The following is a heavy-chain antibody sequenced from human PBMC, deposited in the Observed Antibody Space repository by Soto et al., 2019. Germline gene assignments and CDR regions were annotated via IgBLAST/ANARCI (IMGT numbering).Heavy chain of an antibody. CDR3: ASSNRITMIVVAEGSFDY. Sequence: PSETLSLTCTVSGGSISSGDYYWSWIRQPPGKGLEWIGYIYYSGSTYYNPSLKSRVTISVDTSKNQFSLKLSSVTAADTAVYYCASSNRITMIVVAEGSFDYWGQGTLVTVSA. CDR2: IYYSGST. D-gene: IGHD3-22*01. J-gene: IGHJ4*02. V-gene: IGHV4-30-4*01. CDR1: GGSISSGDYY.